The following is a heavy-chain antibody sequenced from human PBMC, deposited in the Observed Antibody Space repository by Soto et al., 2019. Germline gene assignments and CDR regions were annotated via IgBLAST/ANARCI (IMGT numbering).Heavy chain of an antibody. J-gene: IGHJ4*02. V-gene: IGHV4-4*02. CDR2: ISNVGVT. D-gene: IGHD5-12*01. Sequence: SSETLSLTCAVSGASISSGNWWSWVRQPPGKGLEWIAEISNVGVTNYNPSLKSRATISLDKSKNQFSLRLTSVTVEDTGVYYCARDNRGHDPFSYWGQGTLVTVSS. CDR3: ARDNRGHDPFSY. CDR1: GASISSGNW.